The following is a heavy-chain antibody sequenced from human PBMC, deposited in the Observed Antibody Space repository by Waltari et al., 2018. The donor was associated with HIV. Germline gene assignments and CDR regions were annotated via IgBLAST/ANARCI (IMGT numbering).Heavy chain of an antibody. D-gene: IGHD7-27*01. CDR2: ISNDGSKK. CDR3: VRALGDY. J-gene: IGHJ4*02. V-gene: IGHV3-30-3*01. CDR1: GFTFSNFG. Sequence: QVQLVESGGGVVQPGKSLRLSCAASGFTFSNFGMHWVRQAPGKGLDWVALISNDGSKKYYADSVKGRFTISRANSKNTLYLQMNSLRPDDTAVYYCVRALGDYWGQGTLVTISS.